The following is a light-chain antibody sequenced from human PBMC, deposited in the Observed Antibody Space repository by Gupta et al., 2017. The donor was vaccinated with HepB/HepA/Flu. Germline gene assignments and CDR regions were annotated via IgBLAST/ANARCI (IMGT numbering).Light chain of an antibody. V-gene: IGKV3-20*01. CDR1: ESVSRNY. Sequence: EIVLTQSPDTLSLSPGVRASLSCRASESVSRNYLAWYQQKPGQSPRLLIYGTSGRATGVPDRFSGSGSGTDFTLTISILDPEDFAVYYCQQNDTASTTFGPGTRVEIK. CDR3: QQNDTASTT. CDR2: GTS. J-gene: IGKJ1*01.